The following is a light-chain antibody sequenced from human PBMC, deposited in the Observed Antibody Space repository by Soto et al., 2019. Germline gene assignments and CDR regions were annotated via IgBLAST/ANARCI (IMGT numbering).Light chain of an antibody. CDR1: QTIRSNY. Sequence: ETVLTQSPGTLSLSPGERATLACSASQTIRSNYLAWYRQTPGQAPRLLIYGASNRATGIADRFSGSGSGTDFTLIISRLEPADFALYYCQQYGSSPWTFGQGTKVEIK. J-gene: IGKJ1*01. CDR2: GAS. CDR3: QQYGSSPWT. V-gene: IGKV3-20*01.